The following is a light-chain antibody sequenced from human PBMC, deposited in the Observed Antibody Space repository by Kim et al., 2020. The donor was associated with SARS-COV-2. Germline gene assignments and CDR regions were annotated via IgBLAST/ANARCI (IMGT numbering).Light chain of an antibody. CDR2: AAS. CDR1: QGISSY. J-gene: IGKJ1*01. CDR3: QQYYSYPGT. Sequence: AIRMTQSPSSFSASTGDRVTITCRASQGISSYLAWYQQKPGKAPKLLIYAASTLRSGVPSRFSGSGSGTDFTLTISCLQSEDFATYYCQQYYSYPGTFGQGTKV. V-gene: IGKV1-8*01.